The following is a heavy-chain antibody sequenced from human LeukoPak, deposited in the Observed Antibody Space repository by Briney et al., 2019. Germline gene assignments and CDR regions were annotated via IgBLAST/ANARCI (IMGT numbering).Heavy chain of an antibody. D-gene: IGHD2-2*02. CDR2: IYHSGST. J-gene: IGHJ5*02. CDR1: GGSISSGGYY. Sequence: KSSETLSLTCTVSGGSISSGGYYWSWIRQPPGKGLEWIGYIYHSGSTYYNPSLKSRVTISVDRSKNQFSLKLSSVTAADTAVYYCARGARYCSSTSCYRPHPEEVPGLNWFDPWGQGTLVTVSS. V-gene: IGHV4-30-2*01. CDR3: ARGARYCSSTSCYRPHPEEVPGLNWFDP.